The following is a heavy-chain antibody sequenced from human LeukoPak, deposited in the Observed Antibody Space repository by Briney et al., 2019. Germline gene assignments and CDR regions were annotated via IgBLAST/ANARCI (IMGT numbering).Heavy chain of an antibody. D-gene: IGHD5-12*01. CDR1: GYSFTSYG. CDR2: ISGYNYNT. CDR3: ARGKSVATAPRHPFDY. V-gene: IGHV1-18*01. Sequence: ASVKVSCKASGYSFTSYGISWVGQAPGQGLEWMGWISGYNYNTNYAQKFRGRVTMTTDTSTNTVDMELRSLRSDDTAVYYCARGKSVATAPRHPFDYWGQGTLVTVSS. J-gene: IGHJ4*02.